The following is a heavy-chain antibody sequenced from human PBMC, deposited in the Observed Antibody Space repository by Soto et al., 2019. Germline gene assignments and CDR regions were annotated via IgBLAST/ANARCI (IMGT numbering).Heavy chain of an antibody. V-gene: IGHV1-3*01. CDR3: ARRAYGAYDLDY. Sequence: ASVKVSCKASGYIFTSYALHWVRQAPGQRLEWMGWINPDNGNTKYSQKFQGRVTITRDTSATTAYRELTSLRSEDTAVYYCARRAYGAYDLDYWGQGTLVTVSS. D-gene: IGHD5-12*01. CDR1: GYIFTSYA. CDR2: INPDNGNT. J-gene: IGHJ4*02.